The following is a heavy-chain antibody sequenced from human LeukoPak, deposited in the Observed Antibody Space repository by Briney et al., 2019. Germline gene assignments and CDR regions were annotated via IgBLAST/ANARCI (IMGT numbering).Heavy chain of an antibody. CDR3: ARLATVDDFWSGWPVDY. Sequence: SETLSLTCIVSGGSISRGSYYWSWIRQPAGKGLEWMGRVYNSGSTNYNPSLKSRVTISTDMSKNQFSLKLSSVTAADTAVYYCARLATVDDFWSGWPVDYWGQGTLVTVSS. CDR2: VYNSGST. J-gene: IGHJ4*02. D-gene: IGHD3-3*01. V-gene: IGHV4-61*02. CDR1: GGSISRGSYY.